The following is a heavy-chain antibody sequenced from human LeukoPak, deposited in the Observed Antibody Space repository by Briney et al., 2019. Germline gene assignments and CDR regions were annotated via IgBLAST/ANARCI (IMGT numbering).Heavy chain of an antibody. CDR3: AREDPQTTVPEGMDV. CDR2: IYYSVTT. D-gene: IGHD4-17*01. J-gene: IGHJ6*02. CDR1: GGSISHYY. Sequence: PSETLPLTCTVSGGSISHYYWSWIRQSPGKRLEWIGYIYYSVTTNYNPSLKSRVTISVDPSRNQFSLQLRSVTAADMAVYYCAREDPQTTVPEGMDVWGQGTTVIVSS. V-gene: IGHV4-59*01.